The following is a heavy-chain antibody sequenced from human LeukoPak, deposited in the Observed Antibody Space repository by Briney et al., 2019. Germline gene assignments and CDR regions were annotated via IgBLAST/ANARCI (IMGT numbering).Heavy chain of an antibody. D-gene: IGHD3-10*01. CDR1: GFPFSSYW. V-gene: IGHV3-7*01. J-gene: IGHJ4*02. CDR2: IKQDGSEK. CDR3: ATRRFGELTY. Sequence: GSLRLSFAASGFPFSSYWMSWVRPAPGKGLEWVANIKQDGSEKYYVDSVKGRFTISRDNAKNSLYLQMNSLRAEDTAVYYCATRRFGELTYWGQGTLVTVSS.